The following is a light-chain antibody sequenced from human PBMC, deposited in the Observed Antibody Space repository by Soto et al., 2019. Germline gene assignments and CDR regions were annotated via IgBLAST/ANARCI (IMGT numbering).Light chain of an antibody. CDR3: QSYDDSLSVHYV. CDR1: SSNIGSTYD. CDR2: GNT. Sequence: SVLTQPPSLSGAPGQRVTISCTGSSSNIGSTYDVQWYQQLPGTAPKLLIHGNTDRPSGVPDRFSGSKSGTSASLAITGLQADDEADYYCQSYDDSLSVHYVFGTGTKVTVL. V-gene: IGLV1-40*01. J-gene: IGLJ1*01.